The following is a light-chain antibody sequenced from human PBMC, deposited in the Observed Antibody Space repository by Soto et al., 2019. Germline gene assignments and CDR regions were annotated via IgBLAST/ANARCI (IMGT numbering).Light chain of an antibody. V-gene: IGKV3-20*01. CDR2: GTS. J-gene: IGKJ4*01. CDR3: QQYGSSNT. Sequence: EIVLTQSPGSLSLSPGERVTLSCRASQSISNRYLAWYQHRPGQAPRLLIYGTSSRASGVPDRFSASGAGTDFILYISRLEPEDFTIYYCQQYGSSNTFGGGTRVDIK. CDR1: QSISNRY.